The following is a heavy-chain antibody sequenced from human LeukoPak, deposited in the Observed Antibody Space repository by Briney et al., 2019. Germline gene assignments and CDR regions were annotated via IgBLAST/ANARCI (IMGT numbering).Heavy chain of an antibody. CDR2: ISSSSSYI. CDR1: GFTFSSYS. Sequence: GGSLRLSCAASGFTFSSYSMNWVRQAPGKGLEWVSSISSSSSYIYYADSVKGRFTISRDNAKNSLYLQMNSLRAEDTAVYYCARAPHGTNWFDPWGQGTLVTVSS. J-gene: IGHJ5*02. V-gene: IGHV3-21*01. CDR3: ARAPHGTNWFDP.